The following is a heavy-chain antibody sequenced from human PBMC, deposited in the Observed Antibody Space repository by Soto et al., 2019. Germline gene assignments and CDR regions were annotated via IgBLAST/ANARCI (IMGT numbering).Heavy chain of an antibody. CDR2: ISAYNGNT. V-gene: IGHV1-18*01. J-gene: IGHJ4*02. D-gene: IGHD3-22*01. CDR3: ARTYYYDSSGYPHYFDY. CDR1: GYTFTSYG. Sequence: ASVKVSCKASGYTFTSYGISWVRQAPGQGLEWMGWISAYNGNTNYAQKLQGRVTMTTDTSTSTAYMELRSLRSDDTAVYCCARTYYYDSSGYPHYFDYWGQGTLVTVSS.